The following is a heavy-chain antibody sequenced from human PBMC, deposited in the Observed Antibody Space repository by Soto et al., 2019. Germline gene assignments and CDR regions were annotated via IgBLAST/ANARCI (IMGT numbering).Heavy chain of an antibody. J-gene: IGHJ6*02. V-gene: IGHV3-23*01. CDR1: GITFSSYA. CDR2: ISGSGGST. CDR3: AVGRTVATPYRYYCGMDV. D-gene: IGHD4-4*01. Sequence: GGSLRLSCAASGITFSSYAMSWVRQAPGKGLEWVSAISGSGGSTFYADSVKGRFTISRDNSKNTQYLQMNNLRAEDTAIYYCAVGRTVATPYRYYCGMDVWGQGTTVTVSS.